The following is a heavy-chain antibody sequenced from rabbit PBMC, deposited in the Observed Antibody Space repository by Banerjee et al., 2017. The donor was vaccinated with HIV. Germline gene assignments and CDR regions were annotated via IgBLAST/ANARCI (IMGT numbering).Heavy chain of an antibody. J-gene: IGHJ6*01. V-gene: IGHV1S40*01. CDR1: GFSFSSSYW. Sequence: QSLEESGGDLVKPGASLTLTCTASGFSFSSSYWICWVRQAPGKGLEWIACIYTGSSGSTYYASWAKGRFTISKTSSTTVTLQMTSLTAADTATYFCARSYNAVGYYADLWGPGTLVTVS. D-gene: IGHD1-1*01. CDR3: ARSYNAVGYYADL. CDR2: IYTGSSGST.